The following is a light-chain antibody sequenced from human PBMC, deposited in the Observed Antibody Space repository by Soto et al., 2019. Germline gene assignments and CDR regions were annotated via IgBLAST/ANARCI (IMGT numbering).Light chain of an antibody. CDR2: EVS. CDR3: SSYTSSSPLDV. CDR1: SSDVGGYNY. Sequence: QSALTQPASVSGSPGQSITISCTGTSSDVGGYNYVSWYQQHPGKAPKLMIYEVSNRPSGFSNRFSGSKSGNTSSLTISGLQAEDEADYDCSSYTSSSPLDVFGTGTKLTVL. V-gene: IGLV2-14*01. J-gene: IGLJ1*01.